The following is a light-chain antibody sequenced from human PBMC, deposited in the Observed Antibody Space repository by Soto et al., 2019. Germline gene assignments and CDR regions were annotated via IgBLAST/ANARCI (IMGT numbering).Light chain of an antibody. J-gene: IGKJ5*01. CDR2: AAS. CDR1: QAIGTG. V-gene: IGKV1D-16*01. Sequence: DIQMTQSPSSLSASVGDRVSITCRASQAIGTGLAWYQQRPEKAPKSLIYAASTLQSGAPSRFSGSGSGTDFTLTISSLQPEDFATYYCQQYPTHPPTFGQGTRLEIK. CDR3: QQYPTHPPT.